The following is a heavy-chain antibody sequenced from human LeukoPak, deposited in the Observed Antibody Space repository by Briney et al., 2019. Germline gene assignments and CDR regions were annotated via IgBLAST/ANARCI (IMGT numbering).Heavy chain of an antibody. J-gene: IGHJ4*02. Sequence: SGRSLRLSCAASGFTFSSYGMHWVRQAPGKGLEWVAVIWYDGSNKYYADSVKGRFTISRDNAKNSLYLQMNSLRAEDTAVYYCARGGVGATTYWGQGTLVTVSS. V-gene: IGHV3-33*01. D-gene: IGHD1-26*01. CDR1: GFTFSSYG. CDR2: IWYDGSNK. CDR3: ARGGVGATTY.